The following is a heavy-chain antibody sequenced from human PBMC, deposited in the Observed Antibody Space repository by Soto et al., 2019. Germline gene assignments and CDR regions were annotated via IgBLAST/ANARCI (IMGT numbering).Heavy chain of an antibody. Sequence: SETLSLTCTASGDSINSYYWSWIRQPAGKGLEWTGRIYTSGSTNYNPSLKSRVNMSVDTSKNQFSLKLNSVTAADTAVYYCARELMTYYDFWSGSNPACMDVWGQGPTVTVSS. J-gene: IGHJ6*02. V-gene: IGHV4-4*07. CDR2: IYTSGST. CDR1: GDSINSYY. CDR3: ARELMTYYDFWSGSNPACMDV. D-gene: IGHD3-3*01.